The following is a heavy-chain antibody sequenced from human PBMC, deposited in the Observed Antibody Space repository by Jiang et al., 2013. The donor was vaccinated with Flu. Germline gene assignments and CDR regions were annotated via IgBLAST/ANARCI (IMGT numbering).Heavy chain of an antibody. J-gene: IGHJ4*02. D-gene: IGHD3-16*01. CDR2: IYYSGST. V-gene: IGHV4-39*01. CDR3: ASGALGETFDC. Sequence: GSGLVKPSETLSLTCTVSGGSISSSSYYWGWIRQPPGKGLEWIGSIYYSGSTYYNPSLKSRVTISVDTSKNQFSLKLSSVTAADTAVYYCASGALGETFDCWGQGTLVTVSS. CDR1: GGSISSSSYY.